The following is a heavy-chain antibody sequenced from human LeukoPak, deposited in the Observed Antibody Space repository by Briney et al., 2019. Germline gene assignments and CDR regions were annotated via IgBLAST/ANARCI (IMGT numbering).Heavy chain of an antibody. CDR2: IYYSGST. V-gene: IGHV4-39*01. J-gene: IGHJ4*02. CDR3: ANGYGDYDRFDY. D-gene: IGHD4-17*01. CDR1: GGSFSGYS. Sequence: SETLSLTCAVYGGSFSGYSWGWIRQPPGKGLEWIGSIYYSGSTYYNPSLKSRVTISVDTSKNQFSLKLSSVTAADTAVYYCANGYGDYDRFDYWGQGTLVTVSS.